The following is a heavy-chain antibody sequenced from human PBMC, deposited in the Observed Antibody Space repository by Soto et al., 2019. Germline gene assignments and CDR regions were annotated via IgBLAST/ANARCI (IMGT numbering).Heavy chain of an antibody. CDR1: GYTLTELS. J-gene: IGHJ4*02. D-gene: IGHD3-10*01. Sequence: ASVKVSCKVSGYTLTELSMHWVRQAPGKGLEWMGGFDPEDGETIYAQKFQGRVTMTEDTSTDTAYMELSSLRSEDTAVYYCATGITMVRGVITYYFDYWGQGTLVTVSS. V-gene: IGHV1-24*01. CDR2: FDPEDGET. CDR3: ATGITMVRGVITYYFDY.